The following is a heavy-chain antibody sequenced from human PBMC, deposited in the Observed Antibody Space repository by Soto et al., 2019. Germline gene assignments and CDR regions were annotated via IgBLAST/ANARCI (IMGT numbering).Heavy chain of an antibody. CDR2: ISGSGGST. Sequence: EVQLLESGGGLVQPGGSLRLSCAASGFTFSSYAMNWVRQAPGKGLAWVSAISGSGGSTYYAVSVKGRFTISRDNSKNTLCLQMNSLRAEDAAVYYCAKGAVVRGVYDLDYWGQGTLVPVSS. D-gene: IGHD3-10*01. CDR3: AKGAVVRGVYDLDY. CDR1: GFTFSSYA. V-gene: IGHV3-23*01. J-gene: IGHJ4*02.